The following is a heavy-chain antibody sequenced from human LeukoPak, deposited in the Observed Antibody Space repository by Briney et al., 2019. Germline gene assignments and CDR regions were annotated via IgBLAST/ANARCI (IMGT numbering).Heavy chain of an antibody. D-gene: IGHD2-2*01. CDR1: GFPFSTYA. V-gene: IGHV3-30*18. CDR3: AKAGCSSTNCYENY. J-gene: IGHJ4*02. Sequence: TGGSLRLACAASGFPFSTYAMHWVRQAPGKGLEWVAVMSYDGSNKYHADSVKGRFTISRDNSKNTLYLKMNSLRPDDTAEYYCAKAGCSSTNCYENYWGQGTLVTVSS. CDR2: MSYDGSNK.